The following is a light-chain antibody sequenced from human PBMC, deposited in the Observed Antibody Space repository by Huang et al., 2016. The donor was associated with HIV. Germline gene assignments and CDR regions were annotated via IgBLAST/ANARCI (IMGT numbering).Light chain of an antibody. CDR1: QIVSSH. Sequence: TVMTQSPVTLSVSPGDRASLSCRSSQIVSSHLAWYQQKPGQAPRLLIYAASTRATGVPARCSGSGAGTEFTLTISTLQSEDSAVYYCQQYNDFRSTFGPGTRVEIK. CDR3: QQYNDFRST. CDR2: AAS. J-gene: IGKJ3*01. V-gene: IGKV3-15*01.